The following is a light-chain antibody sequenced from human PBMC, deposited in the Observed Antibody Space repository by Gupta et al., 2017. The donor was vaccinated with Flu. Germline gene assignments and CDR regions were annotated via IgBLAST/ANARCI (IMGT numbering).Light chain of an antibody. Sequence: QSVLTQPPSASGTPEQRVTISCSGSSSNIGSNTVNWYQQLPGTAPTLLIYSNNQPPSGVPDRFSGSKSGTSASLAISGLQSEAMADYYCAAWDDSLNGSVFGGGTKLTVL. J-gene: IGLJ3*02. CDR2: SNN. CDR3: AAWDDSLNGSV. V-gene: IGLV1-44*01. CDR1: SSNIGSNT.